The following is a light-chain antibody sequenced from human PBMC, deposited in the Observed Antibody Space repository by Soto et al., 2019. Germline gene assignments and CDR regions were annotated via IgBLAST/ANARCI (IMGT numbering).Light chain of an antibody. CDR2: DVS. Sequence: QSALTQPASLSGAPGQSITICCTGTSSDVGGYNYVSWYQQHPDKAPKLMIYDVSNRPSGVSNRFSGSKSGNTASLTISGLQAEDEADYYCSSYTASSAPYVFGTGTKVTVL. J-gene: IGLJ1*01. CDR1: SSDVGGYNY. CDR3: SSYTASSAPYV. V-gene: IGLV2-14*01.